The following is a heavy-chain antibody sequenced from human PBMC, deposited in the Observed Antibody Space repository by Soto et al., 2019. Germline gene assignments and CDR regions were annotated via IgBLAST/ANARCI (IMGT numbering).Heavy chain of an antibody. CDR2: IRPVDSDT. Sequence: LKISCKGSGYSFGSFWIGWVRQIPGRGLEWMGIIRPVDSDTRYSPSFQGQVTISADKSTNTAYLQWNSLGASDTAIYYCARHVQEGAHYFGLDVWGPGTTVTVSS. CDR1: GYSFGSFW. CDR3: ARHVQEGAHYFGLDV. J-gene: IGHJ6*02. D-gene: IGHD1-1*01. V-gene: IGHV5-51*01.